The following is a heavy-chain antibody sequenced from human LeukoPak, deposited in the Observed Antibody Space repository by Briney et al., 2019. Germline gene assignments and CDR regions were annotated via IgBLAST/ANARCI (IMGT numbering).Heavy chain of an antibody. D-gene: IGHD6-13*01. CDR1: GGSISSSSYY. J-gene: IGHJ3*02. V-gene: IGHV4-39*01. CDR3: ARPSFETSSSWDLAAFDI. CDR2: IYYSGST. Sequence: SETLSLTCTVSGGSISSSSYYWGWIRQPPGKGLEWIGSIYYSGSTYYNPSLKSRVTISVDTSKNQFSLKLSSVTAADTAVYYCARPSFETSSSWDLAAFDIWGQGTMVTVSS.